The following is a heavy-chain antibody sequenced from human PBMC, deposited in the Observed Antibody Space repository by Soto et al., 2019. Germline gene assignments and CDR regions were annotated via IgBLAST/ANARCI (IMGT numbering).Heavy chain of an antibody. Sequence: QLHLVQSGAVVKKPGASVTVSCSASGYPVTAYYMHWVRQAPGRGLEWMGGINPATGAAKYTQTFKGRVPMPRDPSTITVFRELRGLPSEATAVFYCARGGGVGVAGSAAFDMWGQGTLVTVSS. CDR2: INPATGAA. CDR1: GYPVTAYY. V-gene: IGHV1-2*02. CDR3: ARGGGVGVAGSAAFDM. J-gene: IGHJ3*02. D-gene: IGHD3-3*01.